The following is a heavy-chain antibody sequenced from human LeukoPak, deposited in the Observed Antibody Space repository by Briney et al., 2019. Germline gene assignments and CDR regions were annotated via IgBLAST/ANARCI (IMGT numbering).Heavy chain of an antibody. Sequence: QPGGSLRLSCAASGFTFDDYAMHWVRQAPGKGLEWVSGISWNSGSIGYADSVKGRFTISRDNAKNSLYLQMNSLRADDTAVYFCEGYLYSSTQNYWGQGTLVTVSS. CDR3: EGYLYSSTQNY. J-gene: IGHJ4*02. V-gene: IGHV3-9*01. D-gene: IGHD6-13*01. CDR1: GFTFDDYA. CDR2: ISWNSGSI.